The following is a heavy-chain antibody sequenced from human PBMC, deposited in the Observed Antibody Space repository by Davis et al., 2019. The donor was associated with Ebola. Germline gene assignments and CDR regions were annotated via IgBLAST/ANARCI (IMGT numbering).Heavy chain of an antibody. CDR3: ASTPYYYYGMDV. Sequence: GEPLKISCKGSGYSFTSYWISWVRQMPGKGLEWMGRIDPSDSYTNYSPSFQGHVTISADKSISTAYLQWSSLKASDTAMYYCASTPYYYYGMDVWGQGTTVTVSS. CDR2: IDPSDSYT. J-gene: IGHJ6*02. V-gene: IGHV5-10-1*01. CDR1: GYSFTSYW.